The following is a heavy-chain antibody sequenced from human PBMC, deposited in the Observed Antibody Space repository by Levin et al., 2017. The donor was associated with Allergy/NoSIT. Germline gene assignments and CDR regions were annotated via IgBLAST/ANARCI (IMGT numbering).Heavy chain of an antibody. CDR2: ISSSSGYT. Sequence: PGGSLRLSCAASGFTFSSYSMNWVRQAPGKGLEWVSSISSSSGYTDYADSVKGRFTISRDNAKNSLYLQMNSLRVEDTAVYYCARDHLRDLGSGSSFDYWGQGTLVAVSS. CDR1: GFTFSSYS. J-gene: IGHJ4*02. D-gene: IGHD1-26*01. V-gene: IGHV3-21*01. CDR3: ARDHLRDLGSGSSFDY.